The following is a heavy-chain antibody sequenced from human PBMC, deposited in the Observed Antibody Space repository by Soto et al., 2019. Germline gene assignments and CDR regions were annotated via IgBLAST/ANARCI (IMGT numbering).Heavy chain of an antibody. CDR2: MNPNSGNT. CDR1: GYTFTSYD. CDR3: ARAREYYYGMDV. V-gene: IGHV1-8*01. J-gene: IGHJ6*02. Sequence: QVQLVQSGAEVKKPGASVKVSCKASGYTFTSYDINWVRQATGQGLEWMGWMNPNSGNTGYAQKFKGRVTMTRNTSIRTAYMELSSLRSEDTAVYYCARAREYYYGMDVWGQGTTVTVSS.